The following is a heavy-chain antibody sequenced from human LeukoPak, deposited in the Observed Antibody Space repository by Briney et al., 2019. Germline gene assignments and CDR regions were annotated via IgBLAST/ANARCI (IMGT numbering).Heavy chain of an antibody. D-gene: IGHD2-21*02. CDR2: INHSGST. Sequence: PSETLSLTCAVYGGSVSGYYWSWIRQPPGKGLEWSGEINHSGSTNYTPSLKSRVTISVDTSKNQFSLKLSSVTAADTAVYYCARGPRRVVVTAIPYLLPIDYWGQGTLVTVSS. CDR1: GGSVSGYY. J-gene: IGHJ4*02. CDR3: ARGPRRVVVTAIPYLLPIDY. V-gene: IGHV4-34*01.